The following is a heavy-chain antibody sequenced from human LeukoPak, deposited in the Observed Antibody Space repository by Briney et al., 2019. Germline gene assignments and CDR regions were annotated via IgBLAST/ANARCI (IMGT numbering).Heavy chain of an antibody. Sequence: GGSLRLSCAAFGFTFSSYWMSWVRQAPGKGLEWVANIKQDGSEKYYVDSVKGRFTISRDNAKNSLYLQMNSLRAEDTAVYYCARDSSGWYGYYYYGMDVWGQGTTVTVSS. CDR3: ARDSSGWYGYYYYGMDV. J-gene: IGHJ6*02. V-gene: IGHV3-7*03. CDR2: IKQDGSEK. D-gene: IGHD6-19*01. CDR1: GFTFSSYW.